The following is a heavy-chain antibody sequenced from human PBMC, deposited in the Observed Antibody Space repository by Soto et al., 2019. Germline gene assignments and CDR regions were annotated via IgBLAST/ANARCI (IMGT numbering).Heavy chain of an antibody. CDR2: IIPILGIA. Sequence: QVQLVQSGAAVKKPGSSVKVSCKASGGTFSSYTISWVRQAPGQGLEWMGRIIPILGIANYAQKFPGRVTVNADKSTSTGYMELSSLRSGDPAVDYCARDHYGYKGDFHYWGQGTLVTVSS. J-gene: IGHJ4*02. CDR3: ARDHYGYKGDFHY. D-gene: IGHD4-17*01. V-gene: IGHV1-69*08. CDR1: GGTFSSYT.